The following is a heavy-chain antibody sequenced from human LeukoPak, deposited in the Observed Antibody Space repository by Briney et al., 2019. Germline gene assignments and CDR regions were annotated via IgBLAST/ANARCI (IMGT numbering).Heavy chain of an antibody. CDR3: ARSGLWLRGTTAFDS. Sequence: SQTLSLTCTVSGGSISSGDYYWSWIRQHPGKGLEWIGYISYSGNTFYNPSLESRVTISVDTSKNQFSLRLTSVTAADTAVYYCARSGLWLRGTTAFDSWGQGTLVTVSS. J-gene: IGHJ4*02. V-gene: IGHV4-31*03. D-gene: IGHD4-17*01. CDR2: ISYSGNT. CDR1: GGSISSGDYY.